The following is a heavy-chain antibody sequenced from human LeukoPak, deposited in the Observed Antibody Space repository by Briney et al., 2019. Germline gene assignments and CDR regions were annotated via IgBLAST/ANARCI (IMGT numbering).Heavy chain of an antibody. CDR3: ARDGGGGYNFGDFDY. CDR1: GYTFTSYY. V-gene: IGHV1-46*01. CDR2: INPSGGST. D-gene: IGHD5-24*01. Sequence: LVASVKVSCKASGYTFTSYYMHWVRQAPGQGLEWMGIINPSGGSTSYAQKFQGRVTMTRDMSTSTVYMELSSVRSEDTAVYYCARDGGGGYNFGDFDYWGQGTLVTVSS. J-gene: IGHJ4*02.